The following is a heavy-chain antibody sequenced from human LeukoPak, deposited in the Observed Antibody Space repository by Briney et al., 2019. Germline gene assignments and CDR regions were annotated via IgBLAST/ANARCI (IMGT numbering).Heavy chain of an antibody. CDR2: INHRRST. V-gene: IGHV4-34*01. CDR1: GGSFSGYY. Sequence: SETLSLTCAVYGGSFSGYYWTWIRQPPGKGLEWIGEINHRRSTKYSPSLKSRVTISVDMSKNQFSLRLSSVTAADTAVYYCARGRAIDYWGQGTLVTVSS. CDR3: ARGRAIDY. J-gene: IGHJ4*02.